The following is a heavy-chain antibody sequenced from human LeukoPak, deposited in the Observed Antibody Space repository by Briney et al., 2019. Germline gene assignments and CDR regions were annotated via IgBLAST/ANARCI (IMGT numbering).Heavy chain of an antibody. J-gene: IGHJ4*02. CDR3: ARDPDYGDPY. Sequence: GGSLRLSCTVSGFTFSDYYMIWFRQAPGRGLEWISWITSSGTTTDYADSVKGRFTVSRDNAKNSLYLQMNSPRADDTAVYYCARDPDYGDPYWGQGTLVTVSS. CDR1: GFTFSDYY. CDR2: ITSSGTTT. V-gene: IGHV3-11*01. D-gene: IGHD4-17*01.